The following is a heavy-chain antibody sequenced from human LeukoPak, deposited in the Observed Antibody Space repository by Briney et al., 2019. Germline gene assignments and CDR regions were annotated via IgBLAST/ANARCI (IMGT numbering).Heavy chain of an antibody. CDR3: AKSPGIVAAGIDY. D-gene: IGHD6-13*01. CDR2: ISYSGVST. CDR1: GFTFGSYA. J-gene: IGHJ4*02. Sequence: PGGSLRLSCATSGFTFGSYAMNWVRQAPGKGLEWVSGISYSGVSTYYGDSVKGRFTVSRHNSRNTLYLQMNSLRVDDTAVYYCAKSPGIVAAGIDYWGQGTLVTVSS. V-gene: IGHV3-23*01.